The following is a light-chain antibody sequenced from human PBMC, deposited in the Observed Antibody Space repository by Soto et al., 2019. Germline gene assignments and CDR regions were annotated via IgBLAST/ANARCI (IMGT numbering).Light chain of an antibody. CDR1: QSVSSY. CDR2: AAS. J-gene: IGKJ2*01. Sequence: DIQMTQSPSSLSASVGDRVIITCRASQSVSSYLNWYQQKLGQAPKLLISAASNLRSGVPSRFSGSGSGTEFTLTISCLEVEDFAIYFCQQSFTTPPYTFGQGTRL. CDR3: QQSFTTPPYT. V-gene: IGKV1-39*01.